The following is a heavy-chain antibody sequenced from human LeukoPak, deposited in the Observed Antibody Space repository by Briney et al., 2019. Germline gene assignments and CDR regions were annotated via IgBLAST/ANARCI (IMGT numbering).Heavy chain of an antibody. Sequence: PSETLSLTCTVSGGSISNYWWSWIRQPPGKGLEWIGYVVDSGGTNYNPSLKSRVTISVDTSKKQFSLKLRSVTVADTAVYYCARGYSSSWNYFDYWGQGTLVTVSS. CDR1: GGSISNYW. D-gene: IGHD6-13*01. V-gene: IGHV4-59*01. CDR2: VVDSGGT. J-gene: IGHJ4*02. CDR3: ARGYSSSWNYFDY.